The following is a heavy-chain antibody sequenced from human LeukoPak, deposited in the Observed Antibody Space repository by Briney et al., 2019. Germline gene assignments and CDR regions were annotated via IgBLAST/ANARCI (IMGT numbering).Heavy chain of an antibody. CDR3: ARGGKWGYSYGPYYYYYYMDV. J-gene: IGHJ6*03. Sequence: SETLSLTCTVSGGSISTYYWSWIRQPPGKGLEWIGYIYYSGSTNYNPSLKSRVTISVDTSKNQFSLKLSSVTAADTAVYYCARGGKWGYSYGPYYYYYYMDVWGKGTTVTVSS. CDR1: GGSISTYY. V-gene: IGHV4-59*12. CDR2: IYYSGST. D-gene: IGHD5-18*01.